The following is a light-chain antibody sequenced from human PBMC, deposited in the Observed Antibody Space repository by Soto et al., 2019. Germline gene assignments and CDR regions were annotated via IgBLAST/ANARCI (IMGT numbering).Light chain of an antibody. CDR2: NTS. J-gene: IGKJ5*01. CDR3: QQHGTSPIT. V-gene: IGKV3-20*01. Sequence: EIVMTQSPATLSLSPGERATLSCRSSQSIRSSSLAWYQQKPGQAPRLLIYNTSYRAAGIPARFSGSGSGTDFTLTISRLEPEDFAVYYCQQHGTSPITFGQGTRLEI. CDR1: QSIRSSS.